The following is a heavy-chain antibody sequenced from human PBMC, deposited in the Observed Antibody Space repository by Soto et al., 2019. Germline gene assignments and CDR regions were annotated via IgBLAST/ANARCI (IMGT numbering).Heavy chain of an antibody. D-gene: IGHD4-17*01. V-gene: IGHV4-59*08. CDR1: GGSISSYY. Sequence: QVQLQESGPGLVKPSETLSLTCTVSGGSISSYYWSWIRQPPGKGLEWIGYIYYSGSTNYNPSLKSRVATPVVTSKYQFSLRLSSVPAADTAVYFCARRYGDCFDYWGQGTLVTVSS. CDR2: IYYSGST. J-gene: IGHJ4*02. CDR3: ARRYGDCFDY.